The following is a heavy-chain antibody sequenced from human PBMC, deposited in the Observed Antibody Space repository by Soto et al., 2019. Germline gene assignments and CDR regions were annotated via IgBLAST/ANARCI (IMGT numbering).Heavy chain of an antibody. CDR2: MIPIFGTA. CDR1: GGTFSSYA. Sequence: QVQLVQSGAEVKKPGSSVKVSCKASGGTFSSYAISWMRQAPGQGLEWMGGMIPIFGTANYAQKLQGSVTITEDDTTRTAYMELSSLRSEDKAVYYCARSSRSDGGFYDYGMDVCGQGTTVTFAS. D-gene: IGHD1-26*01. V-gene: IGHV1-69*01. CDR3: ARSSRSDGGFYDYGMDV. J-gene: IGHJ6*02.